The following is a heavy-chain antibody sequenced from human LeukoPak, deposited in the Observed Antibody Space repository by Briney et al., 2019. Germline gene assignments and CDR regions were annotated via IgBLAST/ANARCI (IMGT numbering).Heavy chain of an antibody. V-gene: IGHV3-66*01. J-gene: IGHJ4*02. CDR3: AATAVAGTGDY. D-gene: IGHD6-19*01. CDR2: IYSGGST. Sequence: GGSLRLSCAASGFTVSSNYMSWVRQAPGKGLEWVSVIYSGGSTYYADSVKGRFTISRDNSKNTLYLQMNSLRAEDTAVYYCAATAVAGTGDYWGQGTLVTVSS. CDR1: GFTVSSNY.